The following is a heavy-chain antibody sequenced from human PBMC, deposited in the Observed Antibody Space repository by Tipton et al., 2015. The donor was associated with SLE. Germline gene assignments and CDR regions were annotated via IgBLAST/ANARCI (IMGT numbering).Heavy chain of an antibody. D-gene: IGHD2-2*01. CDR3: AKSVASVQQLPYYFDY. V-gene: IGHV3-23*03. J-gene: IGHJ4*02. CDR2: IIYSGGTT. CDR1: GFTFGTYG. Sequence: SLRLSCAASGFTFGTYGMIWIRQAPGKGLEWVSIIYSGGTTSYADSVKGRFTISRDFSKNTLYLQMNSLRPDDTAVYYCAKSVASVQQLPYYFDYWGQGTLVTVTS.